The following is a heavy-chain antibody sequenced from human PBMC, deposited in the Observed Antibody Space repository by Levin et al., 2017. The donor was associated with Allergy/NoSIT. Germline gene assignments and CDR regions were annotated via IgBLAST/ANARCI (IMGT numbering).Heavy chain of an antibody. CDR2: INSDGSST. D-gene: IGHD2-15*01. V-gene: IGHV3-74*01. Sequence: GGSLRLSCAASGFTFSSYWMHWVRQAPGKGLVWVSRINSDGSSTSYADSVKGRFTISRDNAKNTLYLQMNSLRAEDTAVYYCARAHPLGYCSGGSCPAGYAFDIWGQGTMVTVSS. J-gene: IGHJ3*02. CDR3: ARAHPLGYCSGGSCPAGYAFDI. CDR1: GFTFSSYW.